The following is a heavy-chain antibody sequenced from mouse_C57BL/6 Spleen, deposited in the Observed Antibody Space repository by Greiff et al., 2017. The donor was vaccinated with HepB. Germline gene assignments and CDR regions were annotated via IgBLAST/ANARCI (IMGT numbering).Heavy chain of an antibody. D-gene: IGHD2-5*01. V-gene: IGHV1-61*01. CDR3: SRLNSNDYAMDY. Sequence: QVQLQQPGAELVRPGSSVKLSCKASGYTFTSYWMDWVKQTPGQGLEWIGNIYPSDSETHYNQKFKDKATLTVDKSSSTTYMQLISLTSEDSAVYYCSRLNSNDYAMDYWGQGTSVTVSS. CDR1: GYTFTSYW. CDR2: IYPSDSET. J-gene: IGHJ4*01.